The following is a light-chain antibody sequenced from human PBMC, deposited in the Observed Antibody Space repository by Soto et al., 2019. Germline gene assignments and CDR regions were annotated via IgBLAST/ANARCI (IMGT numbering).Light chain of an antibody. J-gene: IGKJ5*01. V-gene: IGKV3-20*01. CDR1: QVTSRY. CDR3: QQYSTSPIS. CDR2: GAS. Sequence: ENVLTQSPGTLSLSPGERATLSCRASQVTSRYLSWYQQRPGHAPRLLIFGASSRTTVIPDRFSGSGSGTDFTLTISRLEPEDFAVYYCQQYSTSPISFGQGTRLEIK.